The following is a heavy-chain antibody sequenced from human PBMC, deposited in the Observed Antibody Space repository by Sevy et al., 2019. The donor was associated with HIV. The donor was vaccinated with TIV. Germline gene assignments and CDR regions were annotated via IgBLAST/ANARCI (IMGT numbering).Heavy chain of an antibody. J-gene: IGHJ4*02. Sequence: GGSLRLSCAASGFIFSSYGMHWVRQAPGKGLEWVTIISYDGSSKYYADSVKGRFTISRDNSENILYLQMNSLRTDDRAGYYGWKGGVTWELLDYWGQGTLVTVSS. CDR2: ISYDGSSK. CDR3: WKGGVTWELLDY. D-gene: IGHD1-26*01. V-gene: IGHV3-30*18. CDR1: GFIFSSYG.